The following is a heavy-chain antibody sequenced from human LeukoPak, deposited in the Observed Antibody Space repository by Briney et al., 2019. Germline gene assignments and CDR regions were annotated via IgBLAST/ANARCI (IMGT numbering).Heavy chain of an antibody. CDR3: ASSWGSAIDF. Sequence: GRSLRLSCAASGFTFDDYAMHWVRHTPGKGLEWVSGISWNSGSIGYADSVKGRFTVSTDNAKNSLYLQMTSLRAEDTAVYYCASSWGSAIDFWGQGTLVTVSS. CDR1: GFTFDDYA. V-gene: IGHV3-9*01. D-gene: IGHD3-16*01. J-gene: IGHJ4*02. CDR2: ISWNSGSI.